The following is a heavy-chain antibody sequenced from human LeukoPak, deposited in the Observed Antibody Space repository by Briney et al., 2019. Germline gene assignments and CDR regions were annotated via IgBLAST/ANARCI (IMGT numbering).Heavy chain of an antibody. CDR1: GFTFSSYA. Sequence: GGSLRLSCAASGFTFSSYAMSWVRQAPGKGLEWVSAISGSGGSTYYADSVKGRFTISRDSSKNTLYLQMNSLRAEDTAVYYCAKDHRVWFGEFHNWFDPWGQGTLVTVSS. J-gene: IGHJ5*02. CDR3: AKDHRVWFGEFHNWFDP. CDR2: ISGSGGST. V-gene: IGHV3-23*01. D-gene: IGHD3-10*01.